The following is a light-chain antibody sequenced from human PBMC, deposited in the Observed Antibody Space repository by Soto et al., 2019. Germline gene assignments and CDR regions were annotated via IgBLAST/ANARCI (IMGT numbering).Light chain of an antibody. CDR2: DAS. V-gene: IGKV3-11*01. Sequence: EIVLTQSPATLSLSPGERATLSCRASQSVSSYLAWYQQKLGQAPRLLIYDASNRATGVPARFSGSGSGTDFTLTISSLEPEDFAVYYWQQRSNWPYTFGQGTKLEIK. J-gene: IGKJ2*01. CDR1: QSVSSY. CDR3: QQRSNWPYT.